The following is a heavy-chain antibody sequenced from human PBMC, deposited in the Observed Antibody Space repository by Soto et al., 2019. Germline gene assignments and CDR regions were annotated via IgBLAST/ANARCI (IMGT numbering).Heavy chain of an antibody. CDR3: AKDMKWGGMTTIHYFDS. D-gene: IGHD4-17*01. J-gene: IGHJ4*02. CDR2: ISWNSETI. V-gene: IGHV3-9*01. Sequence: GGSLRLSCAASGCTVDDYAMHWVRQAPGKGLEWVSGISWNSETIDYADSVKGRFTISRDNAKSSLFLQMNSLRPDDTALYYCAKDMKWGGMTTIHYFDSWGQGTLVTVS. CDR1: GCTVDDYA.